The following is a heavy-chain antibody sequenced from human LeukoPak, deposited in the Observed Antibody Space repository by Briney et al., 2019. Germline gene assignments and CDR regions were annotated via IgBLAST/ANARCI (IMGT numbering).Heavy chain of an antibody. CDR2: IKQDGSEQ. V-gene: IGHV3-7*04. J-gene: IGHJ4*02. Sequence: GGSLRLSCAASGFTFSSYWMSWVRQAPGKGLEWAANIKQDGSEQYYVASVRGRFTISRDNAKNSLYLQINSLRVEDTALYYCARKCYGSGAFDCWGQGTLVTVSS. CDR3: ARKCYGSGAFDC. CDR1: GFTFSSYW. D-gene: IGHD3-10*01.